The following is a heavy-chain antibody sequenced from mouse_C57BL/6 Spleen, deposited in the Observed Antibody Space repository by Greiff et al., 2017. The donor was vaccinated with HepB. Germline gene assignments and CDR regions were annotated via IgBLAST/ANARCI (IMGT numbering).Heavy chain of an antibody. D-gene: IGHD2-4*01. CDR3: ARTPLYDYDVGFAY. J-gene: IGHJ3*01. CDR1: GFTFSDYG. Sequence: EVQRVESGGGLVKPGGSLKLSCAASGFTFSDYGMHWVRQAPEKGLEWVAYISSGSSTIYYADTVKGRFTISRDNAKNTLFLQMTSLRSEDTAMYYCARTPLYDYDVGFAYWGQGTLVTVSA. CDR2: ISSGSSTI. V-gene: IGHV5-17*01.